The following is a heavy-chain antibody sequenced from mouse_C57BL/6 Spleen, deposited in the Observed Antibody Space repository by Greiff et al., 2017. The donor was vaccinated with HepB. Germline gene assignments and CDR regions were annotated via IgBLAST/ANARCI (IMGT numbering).Heavy chain of an antibody. CDR2: IRSKSNNYAT. CDR1: GFSFNTYA. CDR3: VRHDGSSYLYYAMDY. Sequence: EVQLVESGGGLVQPKGSLKLSCAASGFSFNTYAMNWVRQAPGKGLEWVARIRSKSNNYATYYADSVKDRFTISRDDSESMLYLQMNNLKTEDTAMYYCVRHDGSSYLYYAMDYWGQGTSVTVSS. V-gene: IGHV10-1*01. D-gene: IGHD1-1*01. J-gene: IGHJ4*01.